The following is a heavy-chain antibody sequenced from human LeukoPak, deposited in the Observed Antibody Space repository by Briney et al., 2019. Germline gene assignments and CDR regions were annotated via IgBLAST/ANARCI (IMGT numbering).Heavy chain of an antibody. D-gene: IGHD6-13*01. CDR1: GGSIINYY. CDR2: IYSSGST. CDR3: ARWGSIAAARFDY. V-gene: IGHV4-59*01. J-gene: IGHJ4*02. Sequence: SETLSLTCTVSGGSIINYYWSWMRQPPGKGLEWIGYIYSSGSTNFNPSLKSRVTISVDTSKNLFSLNLSSVTAADTAVYYCARWGSIAAARFDYWGQGTLVTVSS.